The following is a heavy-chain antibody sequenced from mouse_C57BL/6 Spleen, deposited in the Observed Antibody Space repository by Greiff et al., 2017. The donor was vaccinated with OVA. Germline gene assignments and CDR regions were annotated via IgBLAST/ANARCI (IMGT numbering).Heavy chain of an antibody. CDR2: IDPSDSYT. D-gene: IGHD1-1*01. J-gene: IGHJ1*03. Sequence: QVQLQQSGAELVMPGASVKLSCKASGYTFTSYWMHWVKQRPGQGLEWIGEIDPSDSYTNYNQKFKGKSTLTVDKSSSTAYMQLSSLTSEDSAVYYCARGGAYYYGSSYGYFDVWGTGTTVTVSS. CDR1: GYTFTSYW. CDR3: ARGGAYYYGSSYGYFDV. V-gene: IGHV1-69*01.